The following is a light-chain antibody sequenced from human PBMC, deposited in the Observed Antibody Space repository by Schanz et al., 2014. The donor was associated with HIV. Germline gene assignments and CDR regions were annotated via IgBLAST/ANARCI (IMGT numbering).Light chain of an antibody. V-gene: IGKV3-20*01. CDR1: QSVSSN. CDR2: GAS. J-gene: IGKJ4*01. Sequence: EIVMTQSPATLSVSPGERATLSCRASQSVSSNLAWYQQKPGQAPRLLIHGASRRATGIPDRFSGSGSGTDFTLTVSRLEPEDFALYYCQQYGSSPLTFGGGTKLEIK. CDR3: QQYGSSPLT.